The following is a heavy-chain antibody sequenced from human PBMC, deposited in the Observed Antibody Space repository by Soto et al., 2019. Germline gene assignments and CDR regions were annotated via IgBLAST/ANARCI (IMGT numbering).Heavy chain of an antibody. Sequence: ASVKVSCKASGYTLTSNAVHWVRQAPGQRLEWMGWINDGKGDTKYSQKFQGTVTITRDTSASIAYMELRSLRSEDTAVYYCARGYQGSFDYWGQGTLVTVSS. CDR2: INDGKGDT. J-gene: IGHJ4*02. CDR1: GYTLTSNA. CDR3: ARGYQGSFDY. V-gene: IGHV1-3*01. D-gene: IGHD2-2*01.